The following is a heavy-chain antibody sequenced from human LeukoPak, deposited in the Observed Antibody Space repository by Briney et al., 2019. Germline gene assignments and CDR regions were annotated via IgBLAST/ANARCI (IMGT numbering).Heavy chain of an antibody. CDR3: ASLPLGGAFDI. CDR1: GGSISSGSYY. CDR2: IYYSGST. J-gene: IGHJ3*02. Sequence: SETLSLTCTVSGGSISSGSYYWGWIRQPPGKGLEWIGSIYYSGSTYYNPSLKSRVTISVDTSKNQFSLKLSSVTAADTAVYYCASLPLGGAFDIWGQGTMVTVSS. V-gene: IGHV4-39*01. D-gene: IGHD3-16*01.